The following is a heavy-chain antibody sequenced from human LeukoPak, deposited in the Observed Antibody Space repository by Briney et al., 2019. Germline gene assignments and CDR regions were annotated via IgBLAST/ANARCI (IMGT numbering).Heavy chain of an antibody. CDR2: ISRSGTTI. Sequence: GGSLRLSCAASGFSFSDYYMSWIRQAPGKGLEWVSCISRSGTTIHYADSVKGRFTISRDNAKNSLYLQMNSLRAEDTAVYYCASGERSGYLGWGQGTLVTVSS. CDR3: ASGERSGYLG. V-gene: IGHV3-11*01. CDR1: GFSFSDYY. J-gene: IGHJ4*02. D-gene: IGHD3-3*01.